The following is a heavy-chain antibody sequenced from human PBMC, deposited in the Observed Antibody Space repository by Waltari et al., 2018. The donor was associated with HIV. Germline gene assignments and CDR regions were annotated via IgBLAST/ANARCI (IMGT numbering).Heavy chain of an antibody. J-gene: IGHJ1*01. V-gene: IGHV4-39*01. D-gene: IGHD2-8*02. Sequence: QLQLQESGPGLVKPSETVSLVCTVSGGSLATTAFFWAWIRQSPRGTLEWVVRGLYSCTLYPTPSSGGRGPISVYAPNRQFSLRLTAVTAADTAVYFCARHAAAYSTVPGRTGWWLAGSFQPWGQGTLVSVSS. CDR3: ARHAAAYSTVPGRTGWWLAGSFQP. CDR1: GGSLATTAFF. CDR2: GLYSCTL.